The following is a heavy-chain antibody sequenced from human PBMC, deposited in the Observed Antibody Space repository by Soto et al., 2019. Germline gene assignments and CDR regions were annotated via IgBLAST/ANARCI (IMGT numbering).Heavy chain of an antibody. Sequence: SVKVSCKASGGTFSSYAISWVRQAPGQGLEWMGGIIPIFGTANYAQKFQGRVTITADESTSTAYMELSSLRSEDTAVYHCARDQQYQLLYYYYGMDVWGQGTTVTVSS. D-gene: IGHD2-2*01. CDR2: IIPIFGTA. J-gene: IGHJ6*02. CDR1: GGTFSSYA. CDR3: ARDQQYQLLYYYYGMDV. V-gene: IGHV1-69*13.